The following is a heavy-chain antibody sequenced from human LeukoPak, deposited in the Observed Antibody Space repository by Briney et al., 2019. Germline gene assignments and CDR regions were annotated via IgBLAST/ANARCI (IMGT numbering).Heavy chain of an antibody. Sequence: SETLSLTCTVSDDSISDYYRGWIRQPPGKGPEWIGYIYYSGSTYYNPSLKSRVTISVDTSKNQFSLKLSSVTAADTAVYYCARSPPRYCSSTSCYELWGQGTLVTVSS. CDR2: IYYSGST. V-gene: IGHV4-30-4*01. J-gene: IGHJ4*02. CDR1: DDSISDYY. CDR3: ARSPPRYCSSTSCYEL. D-gene: IGHD2-2*01.